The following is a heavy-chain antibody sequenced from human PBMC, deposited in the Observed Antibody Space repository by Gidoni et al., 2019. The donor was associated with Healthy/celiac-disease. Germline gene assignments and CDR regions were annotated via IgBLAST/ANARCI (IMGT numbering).Heavy chain of an antibody. D-gene: IGHD2-2*01. Sequence: EVQLVESGGGLVQPGGSLRLSCAASGFTFSSYWMSWVRQAPGKGLEWVANIKQDGSEKYYVDSVKGRFTISRDNAKNSLYLQMNSLRAEDTAVYYCARVRDIVVVPAAKSWFDPWGQGTLVTVSS. CDR2: IKQDGSEK. CDR1: GFTFSSYW. J-gene: IGHJ5*02. V-gene: IGHV3-7*01. CDR3: ARVRDIVVVPAAKSWFDP.